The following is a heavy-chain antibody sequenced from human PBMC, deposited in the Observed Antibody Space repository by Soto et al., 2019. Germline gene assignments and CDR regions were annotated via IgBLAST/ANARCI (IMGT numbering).Heavy chain of an antibody. V-gene: IGHV4-4*02. CDR3: ARFGEFTDHKDYYYAMDV. Sequence: QVQLQESGPGLVKPSGTLSLTCAVSGGSISSTNWWSWVRQPPGKGLEWIGEIYHSGSTNYNPSLKSRVSIAIDKSKKHSSLKVSAVTAADTAVYYCARFGEFTDHKDYYYAMDVWGQGTTVTVSS. J-gene: IGHJ6*02. CDR1: GGSISSTNW. D-gene: IGHD3-10*01. CDR2: IYHSGST.